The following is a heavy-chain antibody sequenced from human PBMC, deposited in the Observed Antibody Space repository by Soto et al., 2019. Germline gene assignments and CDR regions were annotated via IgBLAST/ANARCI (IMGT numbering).Heavy chain of an antibody. J-gene: IGHJ5*02. V-gene: IGHV4-34*01. Sequence: SETLSLTCAVYGGSFSGYYWSWIRQPPGKGLEWIGEINHSGSTNYNPSLKSRVTISVDTSKNQFSLKLSSVTAADTAVYYCARGSSIAARRVFPGNWFDPWRQGTLVTVSS. D-gene: IGHD6-6*01. CDR1: GGSFSGYY. CDR3: ARGSSIAARRVFPGNWFDP. CDR2: INHSGST.